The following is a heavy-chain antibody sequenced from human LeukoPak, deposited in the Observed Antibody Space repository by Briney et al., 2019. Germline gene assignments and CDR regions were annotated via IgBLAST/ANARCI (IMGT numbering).Heavy chain of an antibody. CDR2: ISAYNGNT. V-gene: IGHV1-18*01. D-gene: IGHD6-19*01. CDR3: ARDPARIAVAANLNYLDY. J-gene: IGHJ4*02. Sequence: ASVKVSRKASGYTFTSYDISWVRQAPGQGLEWMGWISAYNGNTNYAQKLQGRVTMTTDTSTSTAYMELRSLRSDDTAVYYCARDPARIAVAANLNYLDYWGQGTLVTVSS. CDR1: GYTFTSYD.